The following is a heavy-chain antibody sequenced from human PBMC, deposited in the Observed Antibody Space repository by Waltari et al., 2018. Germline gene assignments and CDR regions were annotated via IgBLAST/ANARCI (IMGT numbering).Heavy chain of an antibody. CDR2: IRDDGSDK. CDR1: GFNFSNYG. CDR3: AKGAGGAVLPSAIDL. D-gene: IGHD2-2*02. J-gene: IGHJ4*02. V-gene: IGHV3-30*02. Sequence: QVQLVESGGGVVQPGGSLRLSCAASGFNFSNYGMPWVTQAPGKGLEWVAFIRDDGSDKYYADSVKGRFTISRDNSKNTLSLQMNSLRAEDTAVYYCAKGAGGAVLPSAIDLWGQGTLVTVSS.